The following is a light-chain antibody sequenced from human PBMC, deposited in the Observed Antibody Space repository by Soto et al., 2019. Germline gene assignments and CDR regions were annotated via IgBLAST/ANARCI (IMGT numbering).Light chain of an antibody. CDR2: DAS. V-gene: IGKV1-33*01. CDR1: QDISNY. CDR3: LQDDHLPA. J-gene: IGKJ3*01. Sequence: DIQMTQSPSSLSASVGDRVTITCQASQDISNYLNWYQQKPGKAPKLLIYDASNLEAGVPSRFSGSGSGTDFTFTISSLQPEDIATYYCLQDDHLPAFGPGTKVDV.